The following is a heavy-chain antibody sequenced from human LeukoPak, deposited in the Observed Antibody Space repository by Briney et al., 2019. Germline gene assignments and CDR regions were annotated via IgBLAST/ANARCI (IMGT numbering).Heavy chain of an antibody. CDR2: INPNSGGT. V-gene: IGHV1-2*02. D-gene: IGHD2-2*01. Sequence: GASVTVSCMASGYTFTGYYMHWVRQAPGQGLEWMGWINPNSGGTNYAQKFQGRVTMTRDTSISTAYMELSRLRSDDTAVYYCARGYCSSTSCSYFDSWGQGTLVTVSS. CDR1: GYTFTGYY. CDR3: ARGYCSSTSCSYFDS. J-gene: IGHJ4*02.